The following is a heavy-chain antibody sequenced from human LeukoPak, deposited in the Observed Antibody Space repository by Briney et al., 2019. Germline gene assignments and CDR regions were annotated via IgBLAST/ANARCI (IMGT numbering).Heavy chain of an antibody. CDR1: GGSISSSSYY. J-gene: IGHJ6*03. D-gene: IGHD3-9*01. CDR3: ARGTISMDV. V-gene: IGHV4-39*07. Sequence: SETLSLTCTVSGGSISSSSYYWGWIRQPPGKGLEWIGSIYYSGRTYYNPSLKSRVTISVDTSKNQVSLRLTSVTAADTAVYYCARGTISMDVWGRGTTVTISS. CDR2: IYYSGRT.